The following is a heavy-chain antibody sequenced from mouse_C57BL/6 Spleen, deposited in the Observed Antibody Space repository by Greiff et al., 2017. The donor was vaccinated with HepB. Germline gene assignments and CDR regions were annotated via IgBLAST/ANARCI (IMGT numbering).Heavy chain of an antibody. J-gene: IGHJ2*01. V-gene: IGHV1-54*01. CDR3: ARNYRNFDY. CDR1: GYAFTNYL. Sequence: VQLQQSGAELVRPGTSVKVSCKASGYAFTNYLIEWVKQRPGQGLEWIGVINPGSGGTNYNEKFKGKATLTADKSSSTAYMQLSSLTSEDSAVYFCARNYRNFDYWGQGTTLTVSS. D-gene: IGHD2-12*01. CDR2: INPGSGGT.